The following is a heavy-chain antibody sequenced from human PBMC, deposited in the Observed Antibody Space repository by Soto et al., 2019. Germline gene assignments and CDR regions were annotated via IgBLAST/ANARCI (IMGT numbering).Heavy chain of an antibody. D-gene: IGHD3-16*01. V-gene: IGHV1-69*01. Sequence: QVQLVQSGAEVKKPGSSVKVSCKASGGTFSSYAISWVRQAPGQGLEWMGGIIPIFGTANYAQKFQGRVRFTGDEPETTANGERSSLRSEDRAVYYCASGGGAGGWGQGTLVTVSS. CDR1: GGTFSSYA. CDR3: ASGGGAGG. J-gene: IGHJ4*02. CDR2: IIPIFGTA.